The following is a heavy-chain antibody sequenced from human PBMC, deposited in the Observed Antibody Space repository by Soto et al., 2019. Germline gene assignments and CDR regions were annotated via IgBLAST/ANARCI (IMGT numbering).Heavy chain of an antibody. V-gene: IGHV4-30-4*01. J-gene: IGHJ6*04. Sequence: SETLSLTCTVSGGSISSTDYYWSWIRQPPGKGLEWIGYIYYSGSTYYNPSLNSRVTISVEASKNQLSLKLRFVTAADTAVYYCARVGGFCSGGVSPDYNYGRDVWGKGTRLTFPS. CDR2: IYYSGST. CDR3: ARVGGFCSGGVSPDYNYGRDV. D-gene: IGHD2-8*02. CDR1: GGSISSTDYY.